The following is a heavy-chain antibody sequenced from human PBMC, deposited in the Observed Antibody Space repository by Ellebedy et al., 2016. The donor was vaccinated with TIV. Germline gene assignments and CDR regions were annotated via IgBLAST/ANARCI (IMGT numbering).Heavy chain of an antibody. CDR1: GYKFTDYG. J-gene: IGHJ4*02. CDR3: ARGRDYGSGTYSPYDY. Sequence: ASVKVSCKTSGYKFTDYGINWVRQAPGQGLEWMGWISAYNGDTNYAQKFQGRVTMTTDTSTNTAYVELRSLRSDDTAAYYCARGRDYGSGTYSPYDYWGQGTLVTVSS. V-gene: IGHV1-18*04. CDR2: ISAYNGDT. D-gene: IGHD3-10*01.